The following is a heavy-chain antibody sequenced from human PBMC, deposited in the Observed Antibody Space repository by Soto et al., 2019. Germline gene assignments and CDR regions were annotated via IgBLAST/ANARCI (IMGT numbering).Heavy chain of an antibody. CDR2: ISGSGGST. CDR3: AKNANGELCIDY. V-gene: IGHV3-23*01. D-gene: IGHD1-7*01. Sequence: LRLSCAASGFTFSSYAMSWVRQAPGKGLEWVSAISGSGGSTYYADSVKGRFTISRDNSENTLYLQMNSLRAEDTAVYYCAKNANGELCIDYWGQGTLVTVSS. CDR1: GFTFSSYA. J-gene: IGHJ4*02.